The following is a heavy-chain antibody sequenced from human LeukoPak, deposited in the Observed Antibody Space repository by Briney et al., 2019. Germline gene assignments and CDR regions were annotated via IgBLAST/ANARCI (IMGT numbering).Heavy chain of an antibody. CDR2: INPSGGST. V-gene: IGHV1-46*01. J-gene: IGHJ5*02. CDR1: GYNFTGYY. Sequence: GASVKVSCKASGYNFTGYYMHWVRQAPGQGLEWMGIINPSGGSTSYAQKFQGRVTMTRDMSTSTVFMELSSLKSEDAAVYYGARNGTTSGGPREWFGVSWGQGTLVTVSS. D-gene: IGHD3-10*01. CDR3: ARNGTTSGGPREWFGVS.